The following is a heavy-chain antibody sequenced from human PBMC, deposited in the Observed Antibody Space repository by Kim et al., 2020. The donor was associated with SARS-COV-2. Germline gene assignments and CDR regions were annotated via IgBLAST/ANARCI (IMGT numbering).Heavy chain of an antibody. Sequence: GGSLRLSCAASEFTFSRYWMNWVRQAPGKGLVWVSRISRNGDNTNYADSVKGRFTISRDNAKNTLYLQMNSLRADDTAMYYCASGRSLGSHDGFDYWGQG. D-gene: IGHD1-1*01. J-gene: IGHJ4*02. CDR1: EFTFSRYW. CDR2: ISRNGDNT. CDR3: ASGRSLGSHDGFDY. V-gene: IGHV3-74*01.